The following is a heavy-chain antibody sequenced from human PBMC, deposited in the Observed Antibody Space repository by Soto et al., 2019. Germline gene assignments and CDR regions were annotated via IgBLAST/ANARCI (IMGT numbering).Heavy chain of an antibody. D-gene: IGHD3-3*01. CDR1: GYTFTGYY. J-gene: IGHJ4*02. Sequence: ASVKVSCKASGYTFTGYYMHWVRQAPGQGLEWMGWINPNSGGTNYAQKFQGWVTMTRDTSISTAYMERSRLRSDDTAEYYWARGPNLRFLEWLLPFDYWGQGTLVTVSS. CDR3: ARGPNLRFLEWLLPFDY. CDR2: INPNSGGT. V-gene: IGHV1-2*04.